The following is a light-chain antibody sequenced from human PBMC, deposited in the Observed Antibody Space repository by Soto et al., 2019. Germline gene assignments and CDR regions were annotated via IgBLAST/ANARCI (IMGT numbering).Light chain of an antibody. J-gene: IGLJ3*02. V-gene: IGLV2-23*03. Sequence: QSVLTQPASVSGSPGQSITISCTGTSSDVGSYNLVSWYQQHPGKAPKLMIYEGSKRPSGVSNRFSGSKSGNTASLTISGLQAEDGGDYYRCPYSGRNTFGVFGRGTKLTVL. CDR3: CPYSGRNTFGV. CDR2: EGS. CDR1: SSDVGSYNL.